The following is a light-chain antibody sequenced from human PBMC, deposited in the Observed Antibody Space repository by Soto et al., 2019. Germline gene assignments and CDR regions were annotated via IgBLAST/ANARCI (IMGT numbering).Light chain of an antibody. CDR1: RSVTTF. V-gene: IGKV3-11*01. CDR2: EAS. Sequence: IVLTQSPGTLSLSPWERDTLSCRASRSVTTFLAWYQQRPGQAPRLLISEASNRAAGIPARFSGSGSGTDFTLTISSLEPEDFGVYYCQQSHNWPRTFGQGTKVDIK. J-gene: IGKJ1*01. CDR3: QQSHNWPRT.